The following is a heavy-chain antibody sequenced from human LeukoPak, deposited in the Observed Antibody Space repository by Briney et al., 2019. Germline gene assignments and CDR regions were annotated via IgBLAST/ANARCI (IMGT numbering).Heavy chain of an antibody. D-gene: IGHD5/OR15-5a*01. V-gene: IGHV3-66*01. Sequence: GGPLTLPCAASGFTVRSVYKSWARHARGRGLEWVATIYSGGSTNYADSVKGRFTVSRDNSKNTLYLKMNTLSAEDTAVYYCARDPGLPNVMDVWGQGTPVTVSS. J-gene: IGHJ6*02. CDR2: IYSGGST. CDR3: ARDPGLPNVMDV. CDR1: GFTVRSVY.